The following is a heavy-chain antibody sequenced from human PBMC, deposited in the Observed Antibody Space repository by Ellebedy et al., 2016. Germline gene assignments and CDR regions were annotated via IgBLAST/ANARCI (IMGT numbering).Heavy chain of an antibody. V-gene: IGHV3-15*01. CDR3: STPAMVRGVRGY. Sequence: GESLKISCAASGFSFSNDWMSWVRQAPGKGLEWVGHIKSKAEGGTTDYSAPVKGRFTISRDDSKNTMYLQMKSLKAEDTAVYYCSTPAMVRGVRGYWGQGTLVTVSS. CDR1: GFSFSNDW. D-gene: IGHD3-10*01. CDR2: IKSKAEGGTT. J-gene: IGHJ4*02.